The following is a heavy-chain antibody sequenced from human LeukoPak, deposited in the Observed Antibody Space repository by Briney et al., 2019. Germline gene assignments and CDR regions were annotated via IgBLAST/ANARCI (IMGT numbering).Heavy chain of an antibody. D-gene: IGHD3-16*01. CDR1: GGSISSSSYY. Sequence: SETLSLTCTVSGGSISSSSYYWGWIRQLPGKGLEWIAYIYHSGSTYYNPSLKSRVTISVDRSKNQFSLKLSSVTAADTAVYYCARVGDYALKDWGQGTLVTVSS. V-gene: IGHV4-39*07. CDR3: ARVGDYALKD. J-gene: IGHJ4*02. CDR2: IYHSGST.